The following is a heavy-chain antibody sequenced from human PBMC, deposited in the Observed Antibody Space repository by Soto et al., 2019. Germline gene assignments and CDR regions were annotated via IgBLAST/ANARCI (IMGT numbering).Heavy chain of an antibody. Sequence: VKVSCKASGYTFTSYGISWLRQAPGQGLEWMGWISAYNGNTNYAQKLQGRVTMTTDTSTSTAYMELSSLRSEDTAVYYCARVTYYDFWSGPHAFDIWGQGTMVTVSS. J-gene: IGHJ3*02. CDR3: ARVTYYDFWSGPHAFDI. D-gene: IGHD3-3*01. CDR1: GYTFTSYG. CDR2: ISAYNGNT. V-gene: IGHV1-18*01.